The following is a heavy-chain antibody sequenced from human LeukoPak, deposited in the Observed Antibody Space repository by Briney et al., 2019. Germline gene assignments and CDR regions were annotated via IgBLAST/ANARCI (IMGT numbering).Heavy chain of an antibody. Sequence: ETLSLTCTVSGGSISSSSYYWGWIRQPPGKGLEWIGSIYYSGSTYYNPSLKSRVTISVDTSKNQFSLKLSSVTAADTAVYYCARDKYYYDSSGYYYFDYWGQGTLVTVSS. D-gene: IGHD3-22*01. J-gene: IGHJ4*02. V-gene: IGHV4-39*07. CDR3: ARDKYYYDSSGYYYFDY. CDR1: GGSISSSSYY. CDR2: IYYSGST.